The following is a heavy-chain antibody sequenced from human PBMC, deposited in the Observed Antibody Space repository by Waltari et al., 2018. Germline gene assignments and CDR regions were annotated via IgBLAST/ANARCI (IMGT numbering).Heavy chain of an antibody. J-gene: IGHJ4*02. CDR2: ISGSGGST. V-gene: IGHV3-23*01. CDR3: AKDRGSRNYFDY. Sequence: EVQLLESGGGLVQPGGSLRLSCAASGFTFSSYAMSWVRQAPGKGLEWVSAISGSGGSTYYADSVKGRVTISRDNSKNTLYLQMNSLRAEDTAVYYCAKDRGSRNYFDYWGQGTLVTVSS. CDR1: GFTFSSYA. D-gene: IGHD3-10*01.